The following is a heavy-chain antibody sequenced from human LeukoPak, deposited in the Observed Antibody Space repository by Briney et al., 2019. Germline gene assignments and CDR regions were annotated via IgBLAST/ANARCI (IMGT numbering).Heavy chain of an antibody. V-gene: IGHV1-2*06. J-gene: IGHJ5*02. Sequence: ASVKVSCKASGYTFTGYYMHWVRQAPGQGLEWMGRINPNSGGTNYAQKFQGRVTMTRDTSISTAYMELSRLRSDDTAMYYCARIVVVANGPLFDPWGQGTLVTVSS. D-gene: IGHD2-15*01. CDR3: ARIVVVANGPLFDP. CDR2: INPNSGGT. CDR1: GYTFTGYY.